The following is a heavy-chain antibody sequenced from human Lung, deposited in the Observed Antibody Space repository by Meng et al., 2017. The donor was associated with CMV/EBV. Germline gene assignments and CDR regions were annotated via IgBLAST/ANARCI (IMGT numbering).Heavy chain of an antibody. J-gene: IGHJ5*02. CDR2: ISGYNGNT. V-gene: IGHV1-18*01. Sequence: ASXXVSXKAYGYAFSNYGVTWVRQAPGQGPEWMGWISGYNGNTKYAQKFQGRVTMTADTSTSTVSMELRSLTSDDTAVYYCARDAYFNTWYPNWFDPWGQGTLVTVSS. CDR3: ARDAYFNTWYPNWFDP. CDR1: GYAFSNYG. D-gene: IGHD6-13*01.